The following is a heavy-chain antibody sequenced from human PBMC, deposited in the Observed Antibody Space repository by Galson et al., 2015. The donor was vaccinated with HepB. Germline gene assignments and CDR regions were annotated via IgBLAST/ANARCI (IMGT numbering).Heavy chain of an antibody. Sequence: SVKVSCKASGYTFTNHAMNWVRQAPGQGLEWMGWINTNAGNPTYAQGFIGRFVFSLDTSVSTAYLQISSLKAEDTAVYYCAGDRGSAGHFFDYWGQGTLVTVSS. V-gene: IGHV7-4-1*02. CDR2: INTNAGNP. CDR3: AGDRGSAGHFFDY. CDR1: GYTFTNHA. J-gene: IGHJ4*02. D-gene: IGHD2-15*01.